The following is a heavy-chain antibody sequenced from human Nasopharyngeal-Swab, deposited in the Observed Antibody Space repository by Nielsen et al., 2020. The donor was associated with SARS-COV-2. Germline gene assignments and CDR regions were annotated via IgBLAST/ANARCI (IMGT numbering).Heavy chain of an antibody. Sequence: SETLSLTCIVSGDSLSSYFWTWIRQPPGKGLEWIGNIHYVGAKYSPSLKSRLTISVDRPTNQFSLDLKSVTAADSGVYYCARTLYDTNWSYFDLWGQGTLVSVSS. D-gene: IGHD1-1*01. J-gene: IGHJ4*02. V-gene: IGHV4-59*13. CDR1: GDSLSSYF. CDR2: IHYVGA. CDR3: ARTLYDTNWSYFDL.